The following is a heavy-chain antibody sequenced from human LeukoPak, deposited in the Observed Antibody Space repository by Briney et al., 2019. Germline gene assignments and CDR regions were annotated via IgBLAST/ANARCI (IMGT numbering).Heavy chain of an antibody. Sequence: SETLSLTCTVSGGSISSGGHYWSWIRQPPGKGLEWIGYIYHSGSTYYNPSLKSRVTISVDRSKNQFSLKLSSVTAADTAVYYCARLVPAATYYFDYWGQGTLVTVSS. CDR2: IYHSGST. CDR3: ARLVPAATYYFDY. D-gene: IGHD2-2*01. V-gene: IGHV4-30-2*01. CDR1: GGSISSGGHY. J-gene: IGHJ4*02.